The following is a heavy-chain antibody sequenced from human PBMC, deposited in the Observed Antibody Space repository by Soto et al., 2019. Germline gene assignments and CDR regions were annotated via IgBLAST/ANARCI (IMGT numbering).Heavy chain of an antibody. V-gene: IGHV3-66*01. CDR2: IYSGGNT. CDR3: AGIPPRLGGRSHY. Sequence: PGGSLRLSCAASGFTVSSNYMSWVRQAPGKGLEWVSIIYSGGNTYYTDSVKGRFSISRDNPKNTVYLQMTSLRAEDTAVYYCAGIPPRLGGRSHYWGQGTXVTVSS. J-gene: IGHJ4*02. D-gene: IGHD3-16*01. CDR1: GFTVSSNY.